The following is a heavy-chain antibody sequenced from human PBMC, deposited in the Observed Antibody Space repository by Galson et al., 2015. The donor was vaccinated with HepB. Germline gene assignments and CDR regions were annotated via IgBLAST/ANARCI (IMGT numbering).Heavy chain of an antibody. D-gene: IGHD1-26*01. J-gene: IGHJ4*02. CDR1: GGSFSGYY. CDR2: ITHSGST. V-gene: IGHV4-34*01. CDR3: AREYSGSYRHFDY. Sequence: LSLTCAVYGGSFSGYYWSWIRQPPRKGLEWIGEITHSGSTNYNPSLKSRVTISMDKPKNQLSLMLTSVTAADTAVYYCAREYSGSYRHFDYWGQGILVTVSS.